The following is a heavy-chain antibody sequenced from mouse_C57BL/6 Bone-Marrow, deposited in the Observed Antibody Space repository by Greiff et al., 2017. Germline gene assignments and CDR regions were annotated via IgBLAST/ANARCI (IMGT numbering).Heavy chain of an antibody. CDR1: GYTFTSYW. J-gene: IGHJ1*03. V-gene: IGHV1-52*01. D-gene: IGHD1-1*01. CDR2: IDPSDSET. Sequence: VQLQQPGAELVRPGSSVKLSCKASGYTFTSYWMHWVKQRPIQGLEWIGNIDPSDSETHYNQKFKDKATLTVDKSSSTAYMQLSSLTSEDSAVYYCARRDYGSPWYFDVWGTGTTVTVSS. CDR3: ARRDYGSPWYFDV.